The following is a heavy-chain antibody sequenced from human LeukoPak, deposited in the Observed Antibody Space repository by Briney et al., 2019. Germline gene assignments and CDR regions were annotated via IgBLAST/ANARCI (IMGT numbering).Heavy chain of an antibody. V-gene: IGHV3-23*01. J-gene: IGHJ4*02. CDR2: ISGSGASI. D-gene: IGHD6-19*01. Sequence: PGGSLRLSCAASGFTFSSSAMRWVRQAPGKGLEWVSGISGSGASIFYADSVKGRFTISRDNAKNSLYLQMNSLRAEDTAVYYCARDRPRQWLVYTPGDYFDYWGQGTLVTVSS. CDR3: ARDRPRQWLVYTPGDYFDY. CDR1: GFTFSSSA.